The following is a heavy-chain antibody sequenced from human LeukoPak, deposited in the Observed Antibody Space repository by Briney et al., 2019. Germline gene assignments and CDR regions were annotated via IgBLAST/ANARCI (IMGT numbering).Heavy chain of an antibody. CDR3: ARHGMVRGVIITRIDY. Sequence: SETLSLTCTVSGGSISSSSYYWGWIRQPPGKGLEWIGSIYYSGSTYYNPSLKSRVTISVDTSKNQFSLKLSSVTAADTAVYYCARHGMVRGVIITRIDYWGQGTLVTVFS. J-gene: IGHJ4*02. V-gene: IGHV4-39*01. CDR1: GGSISSSSYY. D-gene: IGHD3-10*01. CDR2: IYYSGST.